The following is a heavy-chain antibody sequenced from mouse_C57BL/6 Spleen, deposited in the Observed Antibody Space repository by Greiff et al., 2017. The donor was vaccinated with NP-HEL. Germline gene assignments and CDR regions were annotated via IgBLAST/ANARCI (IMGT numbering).Heavy chain of an antibody. J-gene: IGHJ3*01. D-gene: IGHD2-4*01. V-gene: IGHV2-9*01. Sequence: VHLVESGPGLVAPSQSLSITCTVSGFSLTSYGVDWVRQPPGKGLEWLGVIWGGGSTNYNSALMSRLSISKDNSKSQVFLKMNSLQTDDTAMYYCVYYDYDGFAYWGQGTLVTVSA. CDR1: GFSLTSYG. CDR2: IWGGGST. CDR3: VYYDYDGFAY.